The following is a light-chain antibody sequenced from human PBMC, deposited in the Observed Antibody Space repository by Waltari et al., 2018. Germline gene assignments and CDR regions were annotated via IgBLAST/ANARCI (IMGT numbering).Light chain of an antibody. Sequence: EIVLTQSPGTLSLSPGERATLSCRASQSVSSNYLAWYQQKPGQAPRPLIYGASSRATGIPDRFSGSGSGTDFTLTISRLEPEDFAVYYCHQYGSSETFGQGTKVEIK. CDR2: GAS. CDR3: HQYGSSET. J-gene: IGKJ1*01. CDR1: QSVSSNY. V-gene: IGKV3-20*01.